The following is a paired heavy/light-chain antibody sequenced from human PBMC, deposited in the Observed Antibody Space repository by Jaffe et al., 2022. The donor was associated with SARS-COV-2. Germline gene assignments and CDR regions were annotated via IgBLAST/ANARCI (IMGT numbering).Heavy chain of an antibody. Sequence: EEQLLESGGGLIQPGGSLRLSCAASGFIFNDFAMNWVRQAPGKGLEWVSSIWGNGGKTYYRDSVKGRFTISRDNSKRTLYLQMNSLRVEDTAVYHCMIHPRYYGATSPRDRWGQGTLVTVSS. J-gene: IGHJ5*02. CDR2: IWGNGGKT. V-gene: IGHV3-23*01. CDR1: GFIFNDFA. CDR3: MIHPRYYGATSPRDR. D-gene: IGHD3-3*01.
Light chain of an antibody. Sequence: DIQMTQSPSSLSASVGDRVTITCRASQGIRNELGWYQHKPGKAPKRLIYDASTLQSGVPSRFSGSGSGTEFTLTISSLQPEDFATYYCLQHNDYPLTFGPGTKVEIK. CDR3: LQHNDYPLT. V-gene: IGKV1-17*01. CDR2: DAS. CDR1: QGIRNE. J-gene: IGKJ3*01.